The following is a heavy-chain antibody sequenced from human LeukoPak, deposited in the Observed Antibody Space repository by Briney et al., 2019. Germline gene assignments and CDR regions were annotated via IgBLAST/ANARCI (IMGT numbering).Heavy chain of an antibody. J-gene: IGHJ3*02. Sequence: GASVKVSCKASGYTFTSYGISWVRQAPGQGLEWMGWISTYNCNTNYAQKLQGRITMPTDTSTRTAYMEMRSLGSDDTAVYHCARAPSRVGQWPDPFDIWGQGTMFTVSS. CDR1: GYTFTSYG. V-gene: IGHV1-18*01. CDR3: ARAPSRVGQWPDPFDI. D-gene: IGHD1-26*01. CDR2: ISTYNCNT.